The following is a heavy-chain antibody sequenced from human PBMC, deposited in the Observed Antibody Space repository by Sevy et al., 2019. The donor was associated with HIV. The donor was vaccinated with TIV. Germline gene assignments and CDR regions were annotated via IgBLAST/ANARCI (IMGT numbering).Heavy chain of an antibody. CDR3: TSLQGSGWYGRDV. V-gene: IGHV3-49*04. CDR1: DVTFGDYA. Sequence: GGSLRLSCTASDVTFGDYALSWVRQAPGKGLEWVGFIRSKANGGTSGYAASVKGRVTISSDDFKHCAYLQMNRLETDERAGYYCTSLQGSGWYGRDVWGQGTTVTVSS. CDR2: IRSKANGGTS. J-gene: IGHJ6*01. D-gene: IGHD6-19*01.